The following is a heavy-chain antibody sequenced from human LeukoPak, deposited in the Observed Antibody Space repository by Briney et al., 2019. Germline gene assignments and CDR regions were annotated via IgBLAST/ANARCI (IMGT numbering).Heavy chain of an antibody. CDR2: MYYTGNT. Sequence: PSETLSLTCTVSGVSISTSNSYWGWIRQPPGKGLEWIGSMYYTGNTYYNASLKSRVTISIDTSKNQISLRPTSVTATDTAMYYCARQTGSGLFTLPGGQGTLVTVSS. V-gene: IGHV4-39*01. D-gene: IGHD3/OR15-3a*01. J-gene: IGHJ4*02. CDR1: GVSISTSNSY. CDR3: ARQTGSGLFTLP.